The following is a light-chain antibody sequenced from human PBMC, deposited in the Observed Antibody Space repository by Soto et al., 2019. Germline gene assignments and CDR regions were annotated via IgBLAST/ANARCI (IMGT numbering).Light chain of an antibody. V-gene: IGLV1-51*01. CDR3: GTWDSSLSAGGV. J-gene: IGLJ1*01. CDR2: DNN. Sequence: QSVLTQLPSVSAAPGQKVTISCSGSSSNIGNNYVSWYQQLPGTAPKLLIYDNNKRPSGIPDRFSGSKSGTSATLGITGLQTGDEADYYCGTWDSSLSAGGVFGTGTKVTV. CDR1: SSNIGNNY.